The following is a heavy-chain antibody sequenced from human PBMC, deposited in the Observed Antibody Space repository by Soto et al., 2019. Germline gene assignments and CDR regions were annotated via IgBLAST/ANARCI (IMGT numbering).Heavy chain of an antibody. V-gene: IGHV3-30-3*01. J-gene: IGHJ4*02. CDR2: ISYDGSNK. CDR1: GFTFSSYA. D-gene: IGHD1-26*01. Sequence: PGGSPRLSCAASGFTFSSYAMHWVRQAPGKGLEWVAVISYDGSNKYYADSVKGRFTISRDNSKNTLYLQMNSLRAEDTAVYYCARGIVGATDSPVGYWGQGTLVTVSS. CDR3: ARGIVGATDSPVGY.